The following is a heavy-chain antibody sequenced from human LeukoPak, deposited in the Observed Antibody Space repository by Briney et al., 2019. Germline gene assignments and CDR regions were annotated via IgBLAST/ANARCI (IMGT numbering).Heavy chain of an antibody. D-gene: IGHD3-10*01. J-gene: IGHJ5*02. CDR1: GGTFSSYA. CDR2: IIPIFGTA. V-gene: IGHV1-69*05. Sequence: GASVKVSCKASGGTFSSYAISWVRQAPGQGLEWMGGIIPIFGTANYAQKFQGRVTITTDESTSTAYMELSSLRSEDTAVYYCARGAPMVRGVIIPWFDPWGQGTLVTVSS. CDR3: ARGAPMVRGVIIPWFDP.